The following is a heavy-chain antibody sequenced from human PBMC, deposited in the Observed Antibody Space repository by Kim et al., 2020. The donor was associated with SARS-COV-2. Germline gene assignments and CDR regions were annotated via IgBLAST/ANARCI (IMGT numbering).Heavy chain of an antibody. CDR1: GYTFTSYY. V-gene: IGHV1-46*01. D-gene: IGHD4-17*01. CDR3: ARSRPDYGDYEYFDY. Sequence: ASVKVSCKASGYTFTSYYMHWVRQAPGQGLEWMGIINPSGGSTSYAQKFQGRVTMTRDTSTSTVYMELSSLRSEDTAVYYCARSRPDYGDYEYFDYWGQGTLVTVSS. J-gene: IGHJ4*02. CDR2: INPSGGST.